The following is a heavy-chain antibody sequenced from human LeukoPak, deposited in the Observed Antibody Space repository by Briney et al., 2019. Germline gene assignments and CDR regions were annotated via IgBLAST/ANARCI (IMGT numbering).Heavy chain of an antibody. V-gene: IGHV5-51*01. D-gene: IGHD5-18*01. J-gene: IGHJ6*03. CDR2: IYPGDSDT. CDR3: ARLWGRPIARALYSHYMDV. CDR1: GYSLTSYW. Sequence: GESLKISCKGSGYSLTSYWIGWVRQMPGKGLEWMGIIYPGDSDTRYSPSFQGQVTISADKSISTAYLQWSSLKASDTAMYYCARLWGRPIARALYSHYMDVWGKGTTVTISS.